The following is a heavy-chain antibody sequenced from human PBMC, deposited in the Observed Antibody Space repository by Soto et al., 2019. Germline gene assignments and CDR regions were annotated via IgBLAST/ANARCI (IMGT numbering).Heavy chain of an antibody. Sequence: ASVKVSCKASGYTFSNYDINWVRQATGQGLEWVGWLNPKKGTAGYAQKFQGRVTLTRDAAISTAYMELSSLRSEDTAVYYCARVDGAHGEYTDAFDIWGEGTVVTV. CDR2: LNPKKGTA. V-gene: IGHV1-8*01. J-gene: IGHJ3*02. CDR3: ARVDGAHGEYTDAFDI. CDR1: GYTFSNYD. D-gene: IGHD1-1*01.